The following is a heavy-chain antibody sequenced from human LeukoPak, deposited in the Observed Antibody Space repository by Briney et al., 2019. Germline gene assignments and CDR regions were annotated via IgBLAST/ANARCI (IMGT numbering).Heavy chain of an antibody. CDR3: ARGVEPLAANTLAY. V-gene: IGHV3-53*01. J-gene: IGHJ4*02. CDR2: LYSDGNT. Sequence: GGSPRLSCAASGFTVITNDMTWVRQAPGKGLEWVSVLYSDGNTKYADSVQGRFTISRDNSKNTLYLEMNSLSPDDTAVYYCARGVEPLAANTLAYWGQGTLVTVCS. CDR1: GFTVITND. D-gene: IGHD1-14*01.